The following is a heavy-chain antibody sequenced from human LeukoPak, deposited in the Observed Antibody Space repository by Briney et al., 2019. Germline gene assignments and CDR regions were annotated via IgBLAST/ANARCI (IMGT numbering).Heavy chain of an antibody. CDR3: XXXXNYDSSGYYYVRDAFDI. V-gene: IGHV3-49*04. D-gene: IGHD3-22*01. CDR1: GFTFGDYV. CDR2: IRSKAYGGTT. J-gene: IGHJ3*02. Sequence: GGSLRLSCTASGFTFGDYVMSWVRQAPGKGLEWVGFIRSKAYGGTTKNAASVKGRFTISRDDSRSIAYLQMNSLKTEDTAVYXXXXXXNYDSSGYYYVRDAFDIWGQGTMVTVSS.